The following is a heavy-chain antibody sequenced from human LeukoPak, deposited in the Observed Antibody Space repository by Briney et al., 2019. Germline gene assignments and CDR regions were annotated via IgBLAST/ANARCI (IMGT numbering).Heavy chain of an antibody. CDR2: IYSGGST. CDR1: GFTVSSNY. Sequence: GGSLRLSCAASGFTVSSNYMSWVRQAPGKGLDWVSVIYSGGSTYYADSVKGRFTISRDNSKNTLYLQMNSLRAEDTAVYYCARTRGYCSGGSCYRTFYFDYWGQGTLVTVSS. V-gene: IGHV3-53*01. D-gene: IGHD2-15*01. J-gene: IGHJ4*02. CDR3: ARTRGYCSGGSCYRTFYFDY.